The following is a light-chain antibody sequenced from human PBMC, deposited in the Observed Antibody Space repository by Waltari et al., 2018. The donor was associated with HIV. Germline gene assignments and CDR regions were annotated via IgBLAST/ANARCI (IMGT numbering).Light chain of an antibody. CDR1: TNDISGDHY. CDR2: DVN. Sequence: QSALAQPASLSGSLGQSIAIPCSGSTNDISGDHYVSWYQPYAGKSPKLLIYDVNKRPSGVSDRFSGSRFGNKASLIISGLQTDDEAAYFCSAYSTTSTFVVFGGGTKVTVL. V-gene: IGLV2-14*03. CDR3: SAYSTTSTFVV. J-gene: IGLJ3*02.